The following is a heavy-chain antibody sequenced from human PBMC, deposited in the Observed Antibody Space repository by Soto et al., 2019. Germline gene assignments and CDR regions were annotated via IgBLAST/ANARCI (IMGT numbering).Heavy chain of an antibody. J-gene: IGHJ5*02. CDR3: AVDYSSSSKWVDWFDP. V-gene: IGHV3-30-3*01. Sequence: QVQLVESGGGVVQPGRSLRLSCAASGFTFSSYAMHWVRQAPGKGLEWVAVISYDGSNKYYADSVKGRFTISRDNSKNTLYLQMNSLRAEDTAVYYCAVDYSSSSKWVDWFDPWGQGTLVTVSS. CDR1: GFTFSSYA. D-gene: IGHD6-6*01. CDR2: ISYDGSNK.